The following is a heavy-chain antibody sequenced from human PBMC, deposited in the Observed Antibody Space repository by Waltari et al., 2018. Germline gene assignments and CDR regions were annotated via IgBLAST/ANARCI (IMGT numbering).Heavy chain of an antibody. Sequence: QVQLQQWGAGLLKPSETLSLTCAVYGGSFSGYYWSWIRQPPGKGLEWIGYIYYSGSTNYNPALKSRVTISVDTSKNQFSLKLSSVTAADTAVYYCARAAGYDFWSGYYSNWFDPWGQGTLVTVSS. CDR2: IYYSGST. D-gene: IGHD3-3*01. CDR1: GGSFSGYY. J-gene: IGHJ5*02. V-gene: IGHV4-34*11. CDR3: ARAAGYDFWSGYYSNWFDP.